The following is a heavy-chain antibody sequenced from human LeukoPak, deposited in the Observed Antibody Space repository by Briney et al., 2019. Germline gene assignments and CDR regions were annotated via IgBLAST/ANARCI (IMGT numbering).Heavy chain of an antibody. CDR1: GYTLTELS. J-gene: IGHJ3*02. Sequence: ASVKVSCKVSGYTLTELSTHWVRQAPGKGLEWMGGFDPEDGETIYAQKFQGRVTMTEDTSTDTAYMELSSLRSEDTAVYYCATTKGFYDSSGYYHDAFDIWGQGTTVTVSS. V-gene: IGHV1-24*01. CDR2: FDPEDGET. D-gene: IGHD3-22*01. CDR3: ATTKGFYDSSGYYHDAFDI.